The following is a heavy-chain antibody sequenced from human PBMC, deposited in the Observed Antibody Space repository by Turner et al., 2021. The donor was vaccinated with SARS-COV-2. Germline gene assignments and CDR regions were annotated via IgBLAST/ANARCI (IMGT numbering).Heavy chain of an antibody. CDR2: IIPILGIA. V-gene: IGHV1-69*04. J-gene: IGHJ6*02. CDR1: GGTFSSYA. D-gene: IGHD3-22*01. CDR3: ARVGSSVVPYYYSGVDV. Sequence: QVQLVQSGAEVKKPGSSVKVSCKASGGTFSSYAISWVRQAPGQGLEWMGRIIPILGIANYAQKFQARVTITADESTSTAYMELSSLRSEDTAVYYCARVGSSVVPYYYSGVDVWGQGTTVTVSS.